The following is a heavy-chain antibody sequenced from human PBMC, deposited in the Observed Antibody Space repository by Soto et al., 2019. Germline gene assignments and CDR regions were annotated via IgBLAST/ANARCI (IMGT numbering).Heavy chain of an antibody. CDR3: ASDRWGDTYFDY. CDR2: IYSGGRT. V-gene: IGHV3-53*01. Sequence: EVQLVESGGGLIQPGGSLRLSCAASGFTVSSNHMSWVRQAPGKGLEWVSLIYSGGRTYYADSVKGRFTISRDNSKNTLYLQMNSLRAEDTAVYYCASDRWGDTYFDYWGQGTLVTVSS. CDR1: GFTVSSNH. J-gene: IGHJ4*02. D-gene: IGHD2-21*02.